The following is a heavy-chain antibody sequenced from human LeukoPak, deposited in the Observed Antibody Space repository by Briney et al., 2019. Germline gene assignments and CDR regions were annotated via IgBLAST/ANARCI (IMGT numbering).Heavy chain of an antibody. Sequence: ASAKVSCKASGYTFTGYYMHWVRQAPGQGLEWMGWINPNSGGTNYAQKFQGRVTMTRDTSISTAYMELSRLRSDDTAVYYCARVGVTMVDNWFDPWGQGTLVTVSS. V-gene: IGHV1-2*02. D-gene: IGHD3-10*01. CDR3: ARVGVTMVDNWFDP. CDR2: INPNSGGT. CDR1: GYTFTGYY. J-gene: IGHJ5*02.